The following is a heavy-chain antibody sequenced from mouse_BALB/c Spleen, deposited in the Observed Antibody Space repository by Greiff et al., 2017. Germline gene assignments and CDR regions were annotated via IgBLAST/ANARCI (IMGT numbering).Heavy chain of an antibody. CDR3: ASHYYGSRYYFDY. CDR1: GFSLTSYG. V-gene: IGHV2-9*02. Sequence: VMLVESGPGLVAPSQSLSITCTVSGFSLTSYGVHWVRQPPGKGLEWLGVIWAGGSTNYNSALMSRLSISKDNSKSQVFLKMNSLQTDDTAMYYCASHYYGSRYYFDYWRQGTTLTVSS. J-gene: IGHJ2*01. CDR2: IWAGGST. D-gene: IGHD1-1*01.